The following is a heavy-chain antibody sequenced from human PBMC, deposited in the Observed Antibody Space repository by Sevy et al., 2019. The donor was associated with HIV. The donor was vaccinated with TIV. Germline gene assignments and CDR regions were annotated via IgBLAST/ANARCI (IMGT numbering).Heavy chain of an antibody. CDR2: ISSSSTYI. V-gene: IGHV3-21*01. CDR3: ARIDYGDYEITRAYYMGF. CDR1: GFTFSTYS. Sequence: GGSLRLSCAASGFTFSTYSMNWVRQAPGKGLEWVSSISSSSTYIYYADSVKGRFTISRNNAKNSLFLQMNSLRAEDTAVYCCARIDYGDYEITRAYYMGFWGKGTTVTVSS. D-gene: IGHD4-17*01. J-gene: IGHJ6*03.